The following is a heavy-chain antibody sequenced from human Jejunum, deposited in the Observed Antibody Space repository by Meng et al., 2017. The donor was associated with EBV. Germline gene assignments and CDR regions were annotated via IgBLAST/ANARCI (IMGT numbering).Heavy chain of an antibody. CDR2: IYYTGTT. D-gene: IGHD1-1*01. J-gene: IGHJ4*02. CDR3: AKRMPGTGFDY. V-gene: IGHV4-28*01. Sequence: QGQLQEPGPGLVKPSDTLSLTCAVSGYSMSNSNWWGWIRQPPGKGLEWIGYIYYTGTTYYNPSLKSRVTMSIDTSKNHFSLKLTSVTTMDTAVYYCAKRMPGTGFDYWGQGTLVIVSS. CDR1: GYSMSNSNW.